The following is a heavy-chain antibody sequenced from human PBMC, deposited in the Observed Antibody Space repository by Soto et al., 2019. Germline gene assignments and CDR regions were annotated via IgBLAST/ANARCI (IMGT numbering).Heavy chain of an antibody. CDR3: ARRCSSTSCYDT. V-gene: IGHV4-39*01. D-gene: IGHD2-2*01. CDR1: GGSISSSSYY. Sequence: SETLSHTCTVSGGSISSSSYYWGWIRQPPGKGLEWIGTIYYSTIYYSGSTYYNPSLKSRVTISVDTSKSQFSLKLSSVTAADTAVYYCARRCSSTSCYDTWGQGALVTVSS. CDR2: IYYSTIYYSGST. J-gene: IGHJ4*02.